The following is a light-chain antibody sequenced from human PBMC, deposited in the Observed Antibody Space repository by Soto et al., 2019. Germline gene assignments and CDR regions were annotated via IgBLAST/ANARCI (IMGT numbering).Light chain of an antibody. CDR1: SSNIGNYP. J-gene: IGLJ1*01. Sequence: QSVLTQSPSASGTPGQRVTISCYGSSSNIGNYPVYWYQQLPGTAPKLLINSDDQRPSGVPDRFSASKSGTSASLAISGLRSEDEADYYCAAWDASLSGHVFGAGTKVTVL. CDR3: AAWDASLSGHV. CDR2: SDD. V-gene: IGLV1-47*02.